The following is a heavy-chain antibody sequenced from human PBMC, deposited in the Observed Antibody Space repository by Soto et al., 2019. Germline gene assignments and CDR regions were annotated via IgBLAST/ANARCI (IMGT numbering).Heavy chain of an antibody. V-gene: IGHV1-18*01. D-gene: IGHD3-10*01. CDR1: GYTFTCYG. J-gene: IGHJ6*02. CDR2: ISAYNGNT. CDR3: AREVGYYGSGWKDGMDV. Sequence: ASVKVSCKASGYTFTCYGISWVRQAPGQGLEWMGWISAYNGNTNYAQKLQGRVTMTTDTSTSTAYMELRSLRSDDTAVYYCAREVGYYGSGWKDGMDVWGQGTTVTVSS.